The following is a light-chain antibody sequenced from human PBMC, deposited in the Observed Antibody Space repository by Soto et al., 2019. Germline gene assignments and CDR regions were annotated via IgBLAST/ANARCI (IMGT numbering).Light chain of an antibody. CDR3: QQRSNWPIT. J-gene: IGKJ5*01. Sequence: EIVMTQSPATLSVSPEERATLSCRASQSFRGLLAWYQQKPGQAPRLLIYDAYNRATGIPPRFSGSGSGTDFTLTISSLEPEDFALYYCQQRSNWPITFGQGTRREIK. CDR2: DAY. CDR1: QSFRGL. V-gene: IGKV3-11*01.